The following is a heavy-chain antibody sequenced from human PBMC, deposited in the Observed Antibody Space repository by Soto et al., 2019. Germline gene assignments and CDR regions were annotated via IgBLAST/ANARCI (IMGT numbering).Heavy chain of an antibody. Sequence: SGPTLVNPTQTLTLTCTFSGFSLSTSAMGVAWIRQPPGKGLEWIGYIYYSGSTYYNPSLKSRVTILVDTSKNQFSLKLSSVTAADTAVYYCARERPDGARLDPWGQGTLVTVPQ. CDR2: IYYSGST. CDR1: GFSLSTSAMG. CDR3: ARERPDGARLDP. V-gene: IGHV4-30-4*08. D-gene: IGHD6-6*01. J-gene: IGHJ5*02.